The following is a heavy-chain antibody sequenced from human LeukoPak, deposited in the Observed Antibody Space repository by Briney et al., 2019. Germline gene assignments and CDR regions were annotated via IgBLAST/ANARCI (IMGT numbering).Heavy chain of an antibody. D-gene: IGHD6-19*01. CDR3: AKGIAVAGPAMEYNMDV. Sequence: SLRLSCAASGFTFDDYAMHWVRQAPGKGLEWVSGISWNSGSIGYADSVKGRFTISRDNAKNSLYLQMNSLRAEDTAVYYCAKGIAVAGPAMEYNMDVWGKGTTVIVSS. CDR2: ISWNSGSI. V-gene: IGHV3-9*01. CDR1: GFTFDDYA. J-gene: IGHJ6*03.